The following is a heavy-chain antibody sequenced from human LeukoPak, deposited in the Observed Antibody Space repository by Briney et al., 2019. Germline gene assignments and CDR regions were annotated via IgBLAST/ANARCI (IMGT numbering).Heavy chain of an antibody. Sequence: PGGSLRLSCAASGFTFSSYSMNWVRQAPGKGLEWVSSISSSSSYIYYADSVKGRFTISGDNAKNSLYLQMNSLRAEDTAVYYCARVRRAYGDYGCFDYWGQGTLVTVSS. J-gene: IGHJ4*02. CDR3: ARVRRAYGDYGCFDY. CDR2: ISSSSSYI. D-gene: IGHD4-17*01. V-gene: IGHV3-21*01. CDR1: GFTFSSYS.